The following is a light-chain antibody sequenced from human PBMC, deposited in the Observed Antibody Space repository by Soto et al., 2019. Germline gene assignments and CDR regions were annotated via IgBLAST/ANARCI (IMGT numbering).Light chain of an antibody. J-gene: IGKJ1*01. CDR2: GAS. CDR1: QSVSSSY. V-gene: IGKV3-20*01. CDR3: QQYGSSPWT. Sequence: IVLTQSPGTLSLSPGERATLSCRASQSVSSSYLAWYQQKPGQAPRLLIYGASSRATGIPDRFSGSGSGTDFTLTLSRLEPEDFAVYYCQQYGSSPWTFGQGTKVDI.